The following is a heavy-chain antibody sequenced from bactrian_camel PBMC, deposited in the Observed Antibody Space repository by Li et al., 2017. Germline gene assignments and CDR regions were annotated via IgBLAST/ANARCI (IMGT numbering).Heavy chain of an antibody. D-gene: IGHD3*01. Sequence: HVQLVESGGGSVQAGGSLTLSCRASGSIKNYCMGWFRQAQGKEREGVAAIYTGDNTTLYVDSVKGRFTISQDNAKNTVYLRMNSLKPEDTATYYCVAGSLYGAPWEEGQGVDYWGQGTQVTVS. CDR1: GSIKNYC. V-gene: IGHV3S63*01. CDR2: IYTGDNTT. J-gene: IGHJ4*01. CDR3: VAGSLYGAPWEEGQGVDY.